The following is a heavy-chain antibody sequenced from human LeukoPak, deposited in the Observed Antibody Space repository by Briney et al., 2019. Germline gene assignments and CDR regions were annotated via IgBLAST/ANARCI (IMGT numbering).Heavy chain of an antibody. CDR3: ARGGKATVVTM. Sequence: SETLSLTCSVSGASISAYHWSWIRQPAGKGLEWIGRIYSSGRTNYIPSLKSRLTMSVDTSRNQFSLKLTSVTAADTAVYYCARGGKATVVTMWGQGILVTVSS. D-gene: IGHD4-23*01. J-gene: IGHJ4*02. V-gene: IGHV4-4*07. CDR2: IYSSGRT. CDR1: GASISAYH.